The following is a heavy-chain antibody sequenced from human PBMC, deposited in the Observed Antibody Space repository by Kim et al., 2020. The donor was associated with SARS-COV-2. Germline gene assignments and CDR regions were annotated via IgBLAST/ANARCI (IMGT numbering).Heavy chain of an antibody. CDR2: IYYSGST. CDR3: ARFGAAAGTVY. J-gene: IGHJ4*02. V-gene: IGHV4-39*01. Sequence: SETLSLTCTVSGGSISSSSYYWGWIRQPPGKGLEWIGSIYYSGSTYYNPSLKSRVTISVDTSKNQFSLKLSSVTAADTAVYYCARFGAAAGTVYWGQGTLVTVSS. D-gene: IGHD6-13*01. CDR1: GGSISSSSYY.